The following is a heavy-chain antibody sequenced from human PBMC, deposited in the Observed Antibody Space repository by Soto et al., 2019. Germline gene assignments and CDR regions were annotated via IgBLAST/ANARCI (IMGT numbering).Heavy chain of an antibody. CDR3: ARDRITIFGVSPEGKAFDI. CDR1: GGTFSSYA. Sequence: SVKVSCKASGGTFSSYAISWVRQAPGQGLEWMGGIIPIFGTANYAQKFQGRVTITADESTSTAYMELSSLRSEDTAVYYRARDRITIFGVSPEGKAFDIWGQGTMVTVSS. J-gene: IGHJ3*02. D-gene: IGHD3-3*01. CDR2: IIPIFGTA. V-gene: IGHV1-69*13.